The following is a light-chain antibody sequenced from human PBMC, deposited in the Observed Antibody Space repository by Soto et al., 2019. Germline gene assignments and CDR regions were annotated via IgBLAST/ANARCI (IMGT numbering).Light chain of an antibody. Sequence: DIQVTQSPATLSAFVGDRVTVSCRARQSIGTWLAWYQQKPGKAPKLLIYDASTLESGVPSRFSGSGSGTDFTLAISSLQPEDSATYYCLQDINYPWTFGQGTKV. CDR1: QSIGTW. CDR2: DAS. CDR3: LQDINYPWT. J-gene: IGKJ1*01. V-gene: IGKV1-5*01.